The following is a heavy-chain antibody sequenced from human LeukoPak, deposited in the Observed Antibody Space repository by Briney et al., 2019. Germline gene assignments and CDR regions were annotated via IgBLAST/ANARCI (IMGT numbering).Heavy chain of an antibody. CDR2: ISAYNGNT. CDR3: ARDMTTVTTDWYNWFDP. CDR1: GYTFTSYG. J-gene: IGHJ5*02. Sequence: ASVKVSCKASGYTFTSYGISWVRQAPGQGLEWMGWISAYNGNTNYAQKLQGRVTMTTDTSTSTAYMELRSLRSDDTAVYYCARDMTTVTTDWYNWFDPWGQGTLVTVSS. V-gene: IGHV1-18*01. D-gene: IGHD4-11*01.